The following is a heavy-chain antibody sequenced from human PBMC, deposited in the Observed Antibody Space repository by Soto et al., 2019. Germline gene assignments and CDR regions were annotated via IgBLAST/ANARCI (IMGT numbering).Heavy chain of an antibody. CDR1: GYTLTSYA. Sequence: QVQLVQSGAEVKKPGASVKVSCKASGYTLTSYAMHWVRQAPGQRLEWMGWINAGNGNTKYSQKFQGRVTITRDTSASTAYMELSSLRSEDTAVYYCARDRGELRSSDAFDIWGQGTMVTVSS. D-gene: IGHD1-26*01. V-gene: IGHV1-3*01. CDR3: ARDRGELRSSDAFDI. CDR2: INAGNGNT. J-gene: IGHJ3*02.